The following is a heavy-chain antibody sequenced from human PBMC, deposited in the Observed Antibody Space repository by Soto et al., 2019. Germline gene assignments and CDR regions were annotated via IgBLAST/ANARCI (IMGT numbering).Heavy chain of an antibody. CDR3: AKDTLSRQQQLVFRYGMDV. D-gene: IGHD6-13*01. J-gene: IGHJ6*02. Sequence: GGSLRLSCAASGFTFSSYAMSWVRQAPGKGLEWVSAISGSGGSTYYADSVKGRFTISRDNSKNTLYLQMNSLRAEDTAVYYCAKDTLSRQQQLVFRYGMDVWGQGTTVTVSS. V-gene: IGHV3-23*01. CDR2: ISGSGGST. CDR1: GFTFSSYA.